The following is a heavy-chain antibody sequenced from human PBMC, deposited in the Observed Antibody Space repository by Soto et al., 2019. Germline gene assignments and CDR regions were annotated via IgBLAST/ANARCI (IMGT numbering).Heavy chain of an antibody. CDR3: ARESSAVGGPGGYDFQH. Sequence: QVQLVQSGAEVKKPGASVKVSCKASGYTFTSYGISWVRQAPGQGLEWMGWISAYNGNTNYAQKLQGRVTMTTDTSTSTAYKELRSLRSDDTAVYYCARESSAVGGPGGYDFQHWGQGTLVTVSS. D-gene: IGHD5-12*01. J-gene: IGHJ1*01. CDR1: GYTFTSYG. CDR2: ISAYNGNT. V-gene: IGHV1-18*01.